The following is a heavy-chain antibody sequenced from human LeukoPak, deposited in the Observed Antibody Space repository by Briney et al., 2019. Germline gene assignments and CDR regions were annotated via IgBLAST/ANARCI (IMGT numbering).Heavy chain of an antibody. CDR2: ISYDGSNK. Sequence: GGPLRLSCAASGFTFSSYGMHWVRQAPGKGLEWVAVISYDGSNKYYADSVKGRFTISRDNSKNTLYLQMNSLRAEDTAVYYCAKDFHDYWGQGTLVTVSS. CDR1: GFTFSSYG. V-gene: IGHV3-30*18. J-gene: IGHJ4*02. CDR3: AKDFHDY.